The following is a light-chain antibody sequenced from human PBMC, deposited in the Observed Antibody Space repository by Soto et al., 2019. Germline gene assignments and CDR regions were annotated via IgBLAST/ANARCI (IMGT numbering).Light chain of an antibody. CDR1: QSVSGSY. J-gene: IGKJ4*01. CDR3: QQYGSSPLT. CDR2: GAS. V-gene: IGKV3-20*01. Sequence: EVGLRRSPGTLSLSPGERGTLSCRASQSVSGSYLAWYQQKPGQAPRLLIYGASSRATGIPDRFSGSGSGTDFTLTISRLEPEDFAVYYCQQYGSSPLTFGRGTKVDIK.